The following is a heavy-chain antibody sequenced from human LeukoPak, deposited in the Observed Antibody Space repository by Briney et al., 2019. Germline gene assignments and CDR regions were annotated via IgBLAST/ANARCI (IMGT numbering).Heavy chain of an antibody. CDR1: GVPFSNYY. V-gene: IGHV4-34*01. CDR2: INHSGYT. J-gene: IGHJ4*02. Sequence: SETLSLTCAVSGVPFSNYYWSWVRQSPRQGLEWIGEINHSGYTNYNPSLKSRVTMSIDTSKNQFSLKLTSVTAADAGVYYCTRAVAGHPDWGQGTPVTVSS. D-gene: IGHD6-19*01. CDR3: TRAVAGHPD.